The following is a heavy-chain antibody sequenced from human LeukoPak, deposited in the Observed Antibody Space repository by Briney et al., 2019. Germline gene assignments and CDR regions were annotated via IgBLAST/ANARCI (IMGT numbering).Heavy chain of an antibody. V-gene: IGHV4-59*01. J-gene: IGHJ2*01. D-gene: IGHD1-14*01. Sequence: SETLSLTCTVSGGSISSYYWSWIRQPPGEGLEWIGYIYYSGSTNYNPSLKSRVTISVDTSKNQFSLKLSSVTAADTAVYYCARETPYGIWYFDLWGRGTLVTVSS. CDR1: GGSISSYY. CDR3: ARETPYGIWYFDL. CDR2: IYYSGST.